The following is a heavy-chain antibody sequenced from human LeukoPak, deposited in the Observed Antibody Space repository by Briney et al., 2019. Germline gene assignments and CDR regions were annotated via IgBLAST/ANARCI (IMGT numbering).Heavy chain of an antibody. J-gene: IGHJ4*02. Sequence: GGSLRLSCAASGFTFSSYGMHWVRQAPGKGLEWVAVISYDGSNKYYADSVKGRFTISRDNSKNTLYLQMNSLRAEDTAVYYCARAWDSSGYYYDFDYWGQGTLVTVSS. D-gene: IGHD3-22*01. CDR3: ARAWDSSGYYYDFDY. CDR1: GFTFSSYG. V-gene: IGHV3-30*03. CDR2: ISYDGSNK.